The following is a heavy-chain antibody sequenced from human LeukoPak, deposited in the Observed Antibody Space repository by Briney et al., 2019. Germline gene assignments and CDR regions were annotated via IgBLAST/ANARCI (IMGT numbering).Heavy chain of an antibody. V-gene: IGHV3-30*02. CDR2: IRYDGSNK. J-gene: IGHJ4*02. CDR1: GFTFSSYG. Sequence: GGSLRLSCAASGFTFSSYGMHWVRQAPGKGLEWVAFIRYDGSNKYYADSVKGRFTISRDNAKNSLYLQMNSLRAEDTAVYYCARETPRRGETRDGYRWGQGTLVTVSS. CDR3: ARETPRRGETRDGYR. D-gene: IGHD5-24*01.